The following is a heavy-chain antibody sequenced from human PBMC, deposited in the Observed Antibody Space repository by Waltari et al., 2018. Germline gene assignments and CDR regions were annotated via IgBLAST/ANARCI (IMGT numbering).Heavy chain of an antibody. CDR2: IIPIFCTA. J-gene: IGHJ3*02. D-gene: IGHD1-26*01. CDR1: GGAFSSYA. CDR3: AGGYSGSYSGAFDI. V-gene: IGHV1-69*01. Sequence: QVQQVQSGAEVKKPGSSVKVTCKASGGAFSSYAISWVRQAPGQGLECMGGIIPIFCTANYAQKFQGRVTITADESTSTAYMELSSLGSEDTAVYYCAGGYSGSYSGAFDIWGQGTMVTVSS.